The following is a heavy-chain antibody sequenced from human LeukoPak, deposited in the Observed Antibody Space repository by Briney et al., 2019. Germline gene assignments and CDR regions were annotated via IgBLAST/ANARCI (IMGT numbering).Heavy chain of an antibody. D-gene: IGHD5-18*01. CDR1: GGSISSYY. CDR2: IYTSGST. CDR3: ARVGWGYSYDEYGMDV. V-gene: IGHV4-4*07. Sequence: SETLSLTCTVSGGSISSYYWSWIRQPAGKGLEWIGRIYTSGSTNYNPSLKSRVTMSVDTSKNQFSLKLSSVTAADTAVYYCARVGWGYSYDEYGMDVWGQGTTVTVSS. J-gene: IGHJ6*02.